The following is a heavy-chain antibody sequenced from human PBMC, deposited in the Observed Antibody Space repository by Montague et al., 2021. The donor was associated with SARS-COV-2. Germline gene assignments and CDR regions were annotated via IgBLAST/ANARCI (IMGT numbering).Heavy chain of an antibody. CDR2: IWYDGSRK. CDR3: ARAFSSGWYDN. Sequence: SLRLSCAASGFTFNNHGMHWVRQAPGKGLEWVAVIWYDGSRKFYVDSVKGRFTISRDNSNSMLYLQMDSLGPEDTAVYYCARAFSSGWYDNWGQGTLVTVSS. J-gene: IGHJ5*02. CDR1: GFTFNNHG. V-gene: IGHV3-33*08. D-gene: IGHD3-22*01.